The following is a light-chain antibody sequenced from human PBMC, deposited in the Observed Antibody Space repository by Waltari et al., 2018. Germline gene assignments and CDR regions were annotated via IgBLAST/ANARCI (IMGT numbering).Light chain of an antibody. Sequence: DIQMTQSPSSLSASVGDRVTITCRASQDIRSSLVCYQQKPGKAPKLLLFAASRLESGVPSRFSGSGSGTEYTLTISSLQPEDFATYYCQQYYNTPPWTFGQGTKVEIK. CDR2: AAS. V-gene: IGKV1-NL1*01. CDR1: QDIRSS. CDR3: QQYYNTPPWT. J-gene: IGKJ1*01.